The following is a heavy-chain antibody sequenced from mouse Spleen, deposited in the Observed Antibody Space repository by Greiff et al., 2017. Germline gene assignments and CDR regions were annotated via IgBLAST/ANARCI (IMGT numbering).Heavy chain of an antibody. J-gene: IGHJ3*01. V-gene: IGHV1-42*01. CDR2: INPSTGGT. CDR3: AGEAPFAY. Sequence: EVQLQESGPELVKPGASVKISCKASGYSFTGYYMNWVKQSPEKSLEWIGEINPSTGGTTYNQKFKAKATLTVDKSSSTAYMQLKSLTSEDSAVYYCAGEAPFAYWGQGTLVTVSA. CDR1: GYSFTGYY.